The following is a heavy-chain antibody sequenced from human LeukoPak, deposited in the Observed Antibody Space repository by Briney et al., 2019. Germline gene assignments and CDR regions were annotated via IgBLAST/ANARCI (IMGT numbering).Heavy chain of an antibody. J-gene: IGHJ6*03. Sequence: ASVKVSCKTSGYTFTNYGFSWVRQAPGQGLEWMGWISAYNGNTNYAQKLQGRVTMTTDTSTSTAYMELRSLRSDDTAVYYCARDGVGSTFYYYYYYMDVWGKGTTVTVSS. V-gene: IGHV1-18*01. CDR1: GYTFTNYG. CDR2: ISAYNGNT. CDR3: ARDGVGSTFYYYYYYMDV. D-gene: IGHD1-26*01.